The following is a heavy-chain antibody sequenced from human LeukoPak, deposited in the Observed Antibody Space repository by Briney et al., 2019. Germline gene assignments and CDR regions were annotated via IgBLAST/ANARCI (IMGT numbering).Heavy chain of an antibody. CDR1: GFIFDNYG. J-gene: IGHJ4*02. CDR2: INWNGDST. V-gene: IGHV3-20*04. D-gene: IGHD3-3*01. Sequence: PGGSLRLSCVASGFIFDNYGLRWVRQVPGKGLEWVSGINWNGDSTGYVGSVKGRFTISRDNAKNSLYLQMNSLRAEDTAFYYCAGDGLPYYNLWSGYPYWGQGILVTVSS. CDR3: AGDGLPYYNLWSGYPY.